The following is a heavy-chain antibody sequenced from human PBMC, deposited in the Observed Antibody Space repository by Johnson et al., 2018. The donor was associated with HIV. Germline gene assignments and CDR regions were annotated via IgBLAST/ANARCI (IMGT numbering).Heavy chain of an antibody. J-gene: IGHJ3*02. Sequence: QMLLVESGGGVVQPGRSLRLSCGASGFTFSSHDMHWVRQAPGKGLEWVGSISYDGGKKYYADSVKDRFTISRDNSKNTVNLQMKSLRTEDSGVYYCAKAYCPGCDAFDIWGQGTMVTVSS. CDR1: GFTFSSHD. D-gene: IGHD2-21*01. CDR3: AKAYCPGCDAFDI. CDR2: ISYDGGKK. V-gene: IGHV3-30*18.